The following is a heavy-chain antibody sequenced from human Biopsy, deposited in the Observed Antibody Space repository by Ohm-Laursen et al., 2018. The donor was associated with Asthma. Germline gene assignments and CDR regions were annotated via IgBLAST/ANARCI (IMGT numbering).Heavy chain of an antibody. CDR2: IYFSGNT. CDR1: GGSITSFY. J-gene: IGHJ5*02. Sequence: SETLSLTCTASGGSITSFYWSWIRQPPGRGLEWIGYIYFSGNTNYNPSLKSRVTISIDTSKNHFSLKLTSVTAADTAVYYCARAGQCSSTSCYNPGWFDPWGQGTLVTVSS. D-gene: IGHD2-2*01. CDR3: ARAGQCSSTSCYNPGWFDP. V-gene: IGHV4-59*01.